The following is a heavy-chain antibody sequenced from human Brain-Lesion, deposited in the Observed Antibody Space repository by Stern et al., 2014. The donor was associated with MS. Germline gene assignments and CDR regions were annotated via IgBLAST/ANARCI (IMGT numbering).Heavy chain of an antibody. J-gene: IGHJ4*02. V-gene: IGHV4-30-4*01. CDR2: IYYIGST. D-gene: IGHD3-22*01. CDR1: GDSISSGDNY. Sequence: VQLVESGPGLVKPSQTLSLTRNVSGDSISSGDNYWSWIRPSPGKGLEWIGYIYYIGSTFYNPSLKSRVSISVDTSQNQFSLSLSSVTAADTAVYYCARGESSRYYYYFDDWGQGTLVTVSS. CDR3: ARGESSRYYYYFDD.